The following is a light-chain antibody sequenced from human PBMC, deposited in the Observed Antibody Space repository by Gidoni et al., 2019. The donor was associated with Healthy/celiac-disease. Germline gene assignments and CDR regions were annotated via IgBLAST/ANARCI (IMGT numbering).Light chain of an antibody. Sequence: EIVIPQAPAPLTVSPGERATLSCRACQSVSSNSAWYQQEPGQAPRLLISGASTRATGIPARFSGSGSGTEFTLTISSLPSEDFAVYYCQQYNNWPRTFGQGTKLEIK. CDR3: QQYNNWPRT. J-gene: IGKJ2*02. V-gene: IGKV3-15*01. CDR2: GAS. CDR1: QSVSSN.